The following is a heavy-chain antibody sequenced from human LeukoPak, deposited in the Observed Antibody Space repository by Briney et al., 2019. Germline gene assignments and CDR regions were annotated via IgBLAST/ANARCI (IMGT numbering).Heavy chain of an antibody. CDR2: IYSGGST. V-gene: IGHV3-53*05. Sequence: GGSLRLSCAASGFTVSSNYMSWVRQAPGKGLEWVSVIYSGGSTYYADSVKGRFTISRDNSKNTLYLQMNSLRAEDTAVYYCARVARQWLSDLQYFDYWGQGTLVTVSS. D-gene: IGHD6-19*01. CDR3: ARVARQWLSDLQYFDY. CDR1: GFTVSSNY. J-gene: IGHJ4*02.